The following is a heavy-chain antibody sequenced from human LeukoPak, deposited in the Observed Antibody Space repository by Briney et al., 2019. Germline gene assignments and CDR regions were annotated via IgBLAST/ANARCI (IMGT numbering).Heavy chain of an antibody. V-gene: IGHV1-69*13. CDR1: GYTFTGYY. CDR2: IIPIFGTA. CDR3: ARDIALDY. Sequence: ASVKVSCKASGYTFTGYYMHWVRQAPGQGLEWMGGIIPIFGTANYAQKFQGRVTITADESTSTAYMELSSLRSEDTAVYYCARDIALDYWGQGTLVTVSS. J-gene: IGHJ4*02. D-gene: IGHD2-21*01.